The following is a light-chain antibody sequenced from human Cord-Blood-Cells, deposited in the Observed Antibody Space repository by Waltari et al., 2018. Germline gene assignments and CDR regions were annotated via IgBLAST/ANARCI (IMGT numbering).Light chain of an antibody. CDR2: GAS. V-gene: IGKV3-20*01. CDR3: QQYGSSL. J-gene: IGKJ4*01. Sequence: EIVLTQSPGTLSLSPGERATPSCRASQSFSSSYLAWSQQNPGQAPRLLIYGASSRATGIPDRFSGSGSGTDFTLTISRLEPEDFAVYYCQQYGSSLFGGGTKVEIK. CDR1: QSFSSSY.